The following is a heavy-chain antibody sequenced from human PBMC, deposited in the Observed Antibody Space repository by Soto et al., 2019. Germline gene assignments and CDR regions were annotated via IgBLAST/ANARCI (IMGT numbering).Heavy chain of an antibody. CDR3: ARLLGSGNYLGIFDAFDI. Sequence: QVQLQESGPGLVQPSQTLSLACTVSGGSITTVGNYWSWIRQFPGKGLEWIGQISYSGSTNSNPSLRSGLSMSVDTSKNQCSLEMSSVTAADTAVYYCARLLGSGNYLGIFDAFDIWGQGTVVTVSS. J-gene: IGHJ3*02. V-gene: IGHV4-31*03. CDR1: GGSITTVGNY. D-gene: IGHD1-26*01. CDR2: ISYSGST.